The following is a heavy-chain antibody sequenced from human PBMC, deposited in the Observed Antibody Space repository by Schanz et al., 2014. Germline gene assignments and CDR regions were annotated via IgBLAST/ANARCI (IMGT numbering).Heavy chain of an antibody. D-gene: IGHD3-10*01. CDR3: GRGFSRSYIDF. Sequence: QLQLVQSGAEVKKPGSSMKVSCKASGGTFNSYTINWVRQAPGQGLEWMGRIIPILGIANYAQKFQGRVTITADRSTSTAYMELSSLRSDDTAVYYCGRGFSRSYIDFWGQGTLITVSS. CDR2: IIPILGIA. J-gene: IGHJ4*02. CDR1: GGTFNSYT. V-gene: IGHV1-69*02.